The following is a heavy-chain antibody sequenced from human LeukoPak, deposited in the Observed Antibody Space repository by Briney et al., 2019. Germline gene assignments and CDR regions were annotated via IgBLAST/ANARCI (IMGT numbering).Heavy chain of an antibody. CDR3: ARGHTAVTRHFDF. D-gene: IGHD4-17*01. J-gene: IGHJ4*02. Sequence: GGSLRLSCAASGFTFSDYYMSWIRQAPGKGLEWVSYISSSGTTIYYADSVKGRFTISRDNAKNSLYLDMNSLRAEDTAVNYCARGHTAVTRHFDFWGQGTLVTVSS. V-gene: IGHV3-11*04. CDR2: ISSSGTTI. CDR1: GFTFSDYY.